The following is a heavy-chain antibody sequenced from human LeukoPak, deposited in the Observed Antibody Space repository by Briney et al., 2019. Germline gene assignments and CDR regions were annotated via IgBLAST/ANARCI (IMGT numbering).Heavy chain of an antibody. D-gene: IGHD6-19*01. Sequence: ASVKVSCKASGYTFTSYGISWVRQAPGQGLELMGWISAYNGNTNYAQKLQGRVTMTTDTSTSTAYMELRSLRSDDTAVYYCASQAVATNDWFDPWGQGTLVTVSS. V-gene: IGHV1-18*01. J-gene: IGHJ5*02. CDR1: GYTFTSYG. CDR2: ISAYNGNT. CDR3: ASQAVATNDWFDP.